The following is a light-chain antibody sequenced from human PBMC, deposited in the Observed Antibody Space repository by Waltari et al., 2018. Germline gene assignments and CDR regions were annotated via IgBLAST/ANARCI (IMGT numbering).Light chain of an antibody. CDR1: SGSIASNY. Sequence: NFMLTQPHSVSESPGKTLTISCTRSSGSIASNYVQWYQQRPGRAPITVIYEDNERPSAVPDRFSCSIDSSSNSASLTISGLKTEDEADYYCQSYNSSNVIFGGGTKLTVL. CDR2: EDN. V-gene: IGLV6-57*04. J-gene: IGLJ2*01. CDR3: QSYNSSNVI.